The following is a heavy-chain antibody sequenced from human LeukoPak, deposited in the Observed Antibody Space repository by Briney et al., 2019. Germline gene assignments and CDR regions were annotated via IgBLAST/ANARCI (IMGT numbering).Heavy chain of an antibody. V-gene: IGHV3-23*01. J-gene: IGHJ3*01. CDR3: VNTGEYFHWFHV. CDR2: IRGNGEIT. CDR1: GFPLGSYA. Sequence: PGGSLRLSCVVSGFPLGSYAMSWVRQSPGQGLEWVSGIRGNGEITYYADSVKGRFTISRDNSDNTLYLQMTSLRAEDTAVYYCVNTGEYFHWFHVWGPGTVVTVSP. D-gene: IGHD3-9*01.